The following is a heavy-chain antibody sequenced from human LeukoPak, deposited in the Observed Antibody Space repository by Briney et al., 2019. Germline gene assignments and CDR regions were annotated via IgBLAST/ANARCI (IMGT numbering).Heavy chain of an antibody. Sequence: PSETLSLTCTVSGGSISSGSYYWGWIRQPPGKGLDWIGSIYYSGSTYYNPSLKSRFTISVDTSKNQFSLKLSSVTAADTAVYYCARPGIAAAGTSYYFDYWGQGTLVTVSS. CDR2: IYYSGST. CDR1: GGSISSGSYY. V-gene: IGHV4-39*01. J-gene: IGHJ4*02. D-gene: IGHD6-13*01. CDR3: ARPGIAAAGTSYYFDY.